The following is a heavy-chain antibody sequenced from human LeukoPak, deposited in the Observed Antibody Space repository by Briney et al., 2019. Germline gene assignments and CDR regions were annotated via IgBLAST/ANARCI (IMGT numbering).Heavy chain of an antibody. J-gene: IGHJ4*02. CDR3: ARDLGCSSTSCYAAPFDY. V-gene: IGHV4-61*02. Sequence: SQTLSLTCSVSGGSTSSGSYYWSWIRQPAGKGLEWIGRIYTSGSTNYNPSLKSRVTMLVDTSKNQFSLKLSSVTAADTAVYYCARDLGCSSTSCYAAPFDYWGQGTLVTVSS. D-gene: IGHD2-2*01. CDR2: IYTSGST. CDR1: GGSTSSGSYY.